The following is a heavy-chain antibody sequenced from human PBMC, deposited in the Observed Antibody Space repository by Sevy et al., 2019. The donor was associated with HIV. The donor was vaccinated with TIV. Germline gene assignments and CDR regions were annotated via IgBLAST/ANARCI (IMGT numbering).Heavy chain of an antibody. CDR3: GRDPLEMDYFDY. J-gene: IGHJ4*02. D-gene: IGHD1-1*01. Sequence: GGSLRLSCAVSRFSFSDFFMSWIRQAPGKGLEWISSMSSSGGTIYYAESVKGRFTISRDNTKNSLFLQMNSLRAEDTAVYYCGRDPLEMDYFDYWGLGTLVTDSS. V-gene: IGHV3-11*01. CDR1: RFSFSDFF. CDR2: MSSSGGTI.